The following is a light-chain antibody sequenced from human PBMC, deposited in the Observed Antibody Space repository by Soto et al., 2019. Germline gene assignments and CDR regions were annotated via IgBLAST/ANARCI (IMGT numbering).Light chain of an antibody. Sequence: EIVMTPSPATLSASPVEKVILSCTTSQSVGNDLAWYQEKPGQAPRLLIYGASTRATAFPPRFSGSGSGTEFTLTISSLQSEDFAVYYCLRYDNWPWTFGRGTKVDIK. V-gene: IGKV3-15*01. CDR2: GAS. CDR3: LRYDNWPWT. CDR1: QSVGND. J-gene: IGKJ1*01.